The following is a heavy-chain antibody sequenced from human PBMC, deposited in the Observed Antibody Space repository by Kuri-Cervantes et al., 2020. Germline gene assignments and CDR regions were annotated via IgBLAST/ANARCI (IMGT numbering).Heavy chain of an antibody. CDR3: ASPNYDFWSGFNYYFDY. D-gene: IGHD3-3*01. CDR1: GFTVSSNE. J-gene: IGHJ4*02. V-gene: IGHV3-38-3*01. Sequence: GESLKISCAASGFTVSSNEMSWVRQAPGKGLEWVSSISGGSTYYADSRKGRFTISRDNSKNTLHLQMNSLRAEDTAVYYCASPNYDFWSGFNYYFDYWGQRTLVTVSS. CDR2: ISGGST.